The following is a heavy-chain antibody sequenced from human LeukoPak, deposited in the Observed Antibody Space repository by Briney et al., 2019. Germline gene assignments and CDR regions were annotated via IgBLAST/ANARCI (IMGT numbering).Heavy chain of an antibody. J-gene: IGHJ5*02. V-gene: IGHV1-69*05. CDR3: ARDRSGDDDFWSGYYTNYFDP. CDR1: GGTFSSYA. Sequence: ASVKVSCKASGGTFSSYAISWVRQAPGQGLEWMGGIIPIFGTANYAQKFQGRVTITRNTSISTAYMELNSLRAEDTAVYYCARDRSGDDDFWSGYYTNYFDPWGQGTLVTVSS. CDR2: IIPIFGTA. D-gene: IGHD3-3*01.